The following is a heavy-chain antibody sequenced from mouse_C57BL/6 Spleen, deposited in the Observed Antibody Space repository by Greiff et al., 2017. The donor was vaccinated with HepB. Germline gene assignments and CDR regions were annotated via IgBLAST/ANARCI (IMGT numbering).Heavy chain of an antibody. V-gene: IGHV1-82*01. CDR2: IYPGDGDT. CDR1: GYAFSSSW. CDR3: ARGDYYYGSSNYFDY. J-gene: IGHJ2*01. D-gene: IGHD1-1*01. Sequence: VQLQQSGPELVKPGASVKISCKASGYAFSSSWMNWVKQRLGKGLEWIGRIYPGDGDTNYNWKFKGKATLTADKSSSTAYMQLSSLTSEDSAVYFCARGDYYYGSSNYFDYWGQGTTLTVSS.